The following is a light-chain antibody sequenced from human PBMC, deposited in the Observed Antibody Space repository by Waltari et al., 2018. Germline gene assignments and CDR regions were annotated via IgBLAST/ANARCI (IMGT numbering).Light chain of an antibody. CDR2: KAS. Sequence: DIQMTQSPSTLSASVGERATITCRASQSISSWLAWYQQKPGKAPKLLIYKASSLESGVPSRISGSGSGTEFTLNISSLQPDDFATYYCQQYNSYSPTAFGQGTKVEIK. J-gene: IGKJ1*01. V-gene: IGKV1-5*03. CDR1: QSISSW. CDR3: QQYNSYSPTA.